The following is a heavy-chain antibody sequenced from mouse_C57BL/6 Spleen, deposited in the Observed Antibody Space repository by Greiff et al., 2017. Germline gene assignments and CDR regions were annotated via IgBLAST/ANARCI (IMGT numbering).Heavy chain of an antibody. CDR1: GYTFTSYW. D-gene: IGHD1-1*01. CDR3: AREHTTVVANYFDY. V-gene: IGHV1-53*01. J-gene: IGHJ2*01. CDR2: INPSNGGT. Sequence: QVQLQQPGTELVKPGASGYTFTSYWMHWVKQRPGQGLEWIGNINPSNGGTNYNEKFKSKATLTVDKSSSTAYMQLSSLTSEDSAVYYCAREHTTVVANYFDYWGQGTTLTVSS.